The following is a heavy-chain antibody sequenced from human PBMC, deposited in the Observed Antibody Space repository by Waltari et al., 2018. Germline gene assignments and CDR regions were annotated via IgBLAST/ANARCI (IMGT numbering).Heavy chain of an antibody. J-gene: IGHJ4*02. Sequence: EVQLVESGGGLVQPGRSLRLSCAASGFTFDDYAMHWVRQAPGKGLEWVSGISWNSGSIGYADSVKGRFTSSRDNAKNSLYLQMNSLRAEDTALYYCAKDMLDTAMVTIPTGFDYWGQGTLVTVSS. D-gene: IGHD5-18*01. CDR2: ISWNSGSI. V-gene: IGHV3-9*01. CDR1: GFTFDDYA. CDR3: AKDMLDTAMVTIPTGFDY.